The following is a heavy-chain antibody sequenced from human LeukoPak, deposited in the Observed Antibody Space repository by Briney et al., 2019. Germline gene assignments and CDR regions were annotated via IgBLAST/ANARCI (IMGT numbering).Heavy chain of an antibody. Sequence: ASVKVSCKASGYAFTTFGIMWARQAPGQGLEWMGWISTSKTYTRYAQKVQGRATLTTDPATSTAYLELTSLTSDDTAVYFRARASDTSWPFDFWGQGTQVTVSS. D-gene: IGHD2-2*01. V-gene: IGHV1-18*01. J-gene: IGHJ4*02. CDR3: ARASDTSWPFDF. CDR2: ISTSKTYT. CDR1: GYAFTTFG.